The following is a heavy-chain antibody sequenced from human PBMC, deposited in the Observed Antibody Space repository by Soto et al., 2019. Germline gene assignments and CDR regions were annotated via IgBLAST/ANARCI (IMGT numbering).Heavy chain of an antibody. CDR2: MSGSGSKI. J-gene: IGHJ4*02. D-gene: IGHD2-8*02. V-gene: IGHV3-23*01. CDR1: GFTFSSYA. CDR3: LKDTVQGATGGAWFEY. Sequence: GGSLRLSCVVSGFTFSSYAMTWVRQAPGKGLEWVSLMSGSGSKIVYADSVKGRFTISRDNAKNTLYLQMSSLRLEDAAVYYCLKDTVQGATGGAWFEYWGQGTLVTVSS.